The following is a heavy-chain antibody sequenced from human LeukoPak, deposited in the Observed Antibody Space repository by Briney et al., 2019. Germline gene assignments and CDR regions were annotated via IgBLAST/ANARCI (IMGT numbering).Heavy chain of an antibody. V-gene: IGHV3-21*01. CDR1: GFTFSSYS. D-gene: IGHD6-19*01. Sequence: GGSLRPSCAASGFTFSSYSMNWVRQAPGKGLEWVSSISTSSSYIYYADSVRGRFTISRDNAKKSLYLQMNSLRAEDTAVYYCARRGAVAGTVDYWGQGTLVTVSS. CDR3: ARRGAVAGTVDY. CDR2: ISTSSSYI. J-gene: IGHJ4*02.